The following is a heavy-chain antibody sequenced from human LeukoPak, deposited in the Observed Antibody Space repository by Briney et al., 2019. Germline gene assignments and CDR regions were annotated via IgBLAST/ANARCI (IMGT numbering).Heavy chain of an antibody. CDR1: GGTFSSYA. CDR3: ARAGTYYYDSSGLLDY. CDR2: IILIFGTA. Sequence: ASVKVSCKASGGTFSSYAISWVRQAPGQGLEWMGGIILIFGTANYAQKFQGRVTITADESTSTAYMELSSLRSEDTAVYYCARAGTYYYDSSGLLDYWGQGTLVTVSS. V-gene: IGHV1-69*01. D-gene: IGHD3-22*01. J-gene: IGHJ4*02.